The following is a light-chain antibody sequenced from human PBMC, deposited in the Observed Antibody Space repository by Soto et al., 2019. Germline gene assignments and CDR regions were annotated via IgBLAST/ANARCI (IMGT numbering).Light chain of an antibody. CDR3: SSYTTSYFYV. J-gene: IGLJ1*01. Sequence: QSALTQPASVSGSPGQSITISCTGSGRDIGAYDYVSWYQQHPGKAPELLIYGVKNRPSGVSYRFSASKSAFTASLTISGLQAEDDAHYYCSSYTTSYFYVFGPGTKLTVL. CDR2: GVK. CDR1: GRDIGAYDY. V-gene: IGLV2-14*01.